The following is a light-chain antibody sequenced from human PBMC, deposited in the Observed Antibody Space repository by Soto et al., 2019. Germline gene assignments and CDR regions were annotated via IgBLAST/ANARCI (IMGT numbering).Light chain of an antibody. CDR3: QQRSDWPPWP. Sequence: EIVLTQSPATLSLSPGDRATLSCRASQSISRSLAWYQQKPGQSPRLLIYDASQRATCIPARFSGSGSGTDFTLTITSLEPEDFAVYYCQQRSDWPPWPFGQGTKVEIK. CDR1: QSISRS. V-gene: IGKV3-11*01. CDR2: DAS. J-gene: IGKJ1*01.